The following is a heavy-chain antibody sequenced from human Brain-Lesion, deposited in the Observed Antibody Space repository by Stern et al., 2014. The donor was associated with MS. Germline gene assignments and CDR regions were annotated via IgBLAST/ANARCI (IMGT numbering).Heavy chain of an antibody. CDR3: ARDQRGITIFGVVTDYYYLGMDV. D-gene: IGHD3-3*01. Sequence: VQLVQSGAEVKKPGASVKVSCKTSGYIFTGYYIHWVRQAPGQGLEWMAWLNPNTGGTKYAQKFQGRVPMSRDTSISTAYVELSSLTSDDTAVYYCARDQRGITIFGVVTDYYYLGMDVWGQGTTVTVSS. CDR2: LNPNTGGT. V-gene: IGHV1-2*02. J-gene: IGHJ6*02. CDR1: GYIFTGYY.